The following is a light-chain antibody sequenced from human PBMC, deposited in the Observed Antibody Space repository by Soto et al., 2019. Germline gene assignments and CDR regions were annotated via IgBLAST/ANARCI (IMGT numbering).Light chain of an antibody. CDR3: QQYGSSAS. V-gene: IGKV3-20*01. CDR1: QSVSSSY. J-gene: IGKJ2*01. CDR2: GAS. Sequence: EIVLMQSPGTLSLSPGERATLSCRASQSVSSSYLAWYQQKPGQAPRLLIYGASSRATGIPDRFSGSGSGTDFTLTISRLEPEDCAVYYCQQYGSSASFGQGTKLEIK.